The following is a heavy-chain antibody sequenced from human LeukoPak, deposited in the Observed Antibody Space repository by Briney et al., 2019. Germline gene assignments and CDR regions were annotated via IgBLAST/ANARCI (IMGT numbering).Heavy chain of an antibody. J-gene: IGHJ4*02. CDR3: AKRPSDYGDYVTYFDY. V-gene: IGHV3-30*18. D-gene: IGHD4-17*01. Sequence: GGSLRLSCAASGFSFISYGMHWVRQAPGKGLEWVGVISDDGRNKKYADSVKGQFTISRDNSKDTLYLQMNSLRDEDTAVYYCAKRPSDYGDYVTYFDYWGQGTLVTVYS. CDR1: GFSFISYG. CDR2: ISDDGRNK.